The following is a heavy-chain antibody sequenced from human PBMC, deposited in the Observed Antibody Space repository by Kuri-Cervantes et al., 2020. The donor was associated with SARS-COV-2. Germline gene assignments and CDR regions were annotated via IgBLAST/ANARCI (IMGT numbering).Heavy chain of an antibody. J-gene: IGHJ6*03. CDR3: ARQHLGYYMDV. CDR2: IYYSGST. V-gene: IGHV4-39*01. Sequence: ESLRLSCTVSGGSISSSNYYWGWIRQPPGKGLEWIGSIYYSGSTHYNPSLKSRVSISVDTSRNQFSLKVSSVTAADTAVYSCARQHLGYYMDVWGKGTTVTVSS. CDR1: GGSISSSNYY.